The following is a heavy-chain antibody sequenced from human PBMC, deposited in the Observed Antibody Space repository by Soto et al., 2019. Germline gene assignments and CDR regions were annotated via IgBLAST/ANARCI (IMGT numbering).Heavy chain of an antibody. D-gene: IGHD5-12*01. Sequence: EVQVVESGGGLVKPGGSLRLACAASGFPFNDYSWNWVRQAPGKGLEWVASINPSSDSVYYADSVKGRCTISRDKAKNTLYLQMNSLRAEDTAVYYCARPRGPRGYDLIDYWGQGTLVTVSS. V-gene: IGHV3-21*02. CDR1: GFPFNDYS. J-gene: IGHJ4*02. CDR3: ARPRGPRGYDLIDY. CDR2: INPSSDSV.